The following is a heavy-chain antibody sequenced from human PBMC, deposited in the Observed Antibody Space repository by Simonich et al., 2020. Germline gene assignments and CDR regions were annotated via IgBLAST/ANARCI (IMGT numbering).Heavy chain of an antibody. Sequence: QVQLVQSGAEVKKPGASVKVSCKASGYTFTGYYMHWVRQDPGQGLEWMGWSNPNRGGTNYAQKLKGRVTMTRDTSISTAYMELSRLRSDDTAVYYCARVRFEAFDIWGQGTMVTVSS. CDR1: GYTFTGYY. CDR3: ARVRFEAFDI. V-gene: IGHV1-2*02. CDR2: SNPNRGGT. J-gene: IGHJ3*02.